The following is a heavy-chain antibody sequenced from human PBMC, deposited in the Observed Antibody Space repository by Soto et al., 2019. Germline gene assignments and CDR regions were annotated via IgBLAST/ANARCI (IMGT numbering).Heavy chain of an antibody. J-gene: IGHJ4*02. D-gene: IGHD2-2*02. CDR3: ERGGPIVVVPAAILWRGTFDY. V-gene: IGHV4-34*01. Sequence: PSETLSLTCAVYGGSFSGYYWSWIRQPPGKGLEWIGEINHSGSTNYNPSLKSRVTISVDTSKNQFSLKLSSVTAADTAVYYCERGGPIVVVPAAILWRGTFDYWGEGPLVTVPS. CDR1: GGSFSGYY. CDR2: INHSGST.